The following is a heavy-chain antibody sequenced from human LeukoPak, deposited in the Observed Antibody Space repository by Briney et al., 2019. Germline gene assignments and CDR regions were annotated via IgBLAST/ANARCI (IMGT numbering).Heavy chain of an antibody. V-gene: IGHV1-46*01. CDR2: INPTGSST. Sequence: GASVKVSCKASGYTFTSYYMHWVRQAPGQGLEWMGLINPTGSSTAYAQKFQGRVTMTRDMSTSTDYMELSSLRSDDTAIYYCARVGWELLRSFDYWGQGTLVTVSS. CDR1: GYTFTSYY. CDR3: ARVGWELLRSFDY. D-gene: IGHD1-26*01. J-gene: IGHJ4*02.